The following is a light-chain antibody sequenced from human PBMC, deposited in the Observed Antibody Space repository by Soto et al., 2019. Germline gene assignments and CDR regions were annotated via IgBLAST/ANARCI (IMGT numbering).Light chain of an antibody. Sequence: EVLLTQSPATLSLSPGETATLFCSASQRVTTYLAWYQQKPGQPPRLLIYDASNRATGIPARFSGSGSGTDFTLTLSSLESEAFAVYYCQQRSNWPPAITFGQGTRLEIK. CDR2: DAS. CDR1: QRVTTY. V-gene: IGKV3-11*01. J-gene: IGKJ5*01. CDR3: QQRSNWPPAIT.